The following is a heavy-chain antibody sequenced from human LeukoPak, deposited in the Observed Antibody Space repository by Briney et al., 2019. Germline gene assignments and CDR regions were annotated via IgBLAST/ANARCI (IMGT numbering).Heavy chain of an antibody. CDR2: ISSSGSTI. J-gene: IGHJ6*02. CDR3: ARGSARGYDSRGYYYYGMDV. CDR1: GFTFSDYY. Sequence: PGGSLRLSCAASGFTFSDYYMSWIRQAPGKGLEWVSYISSSGSTIYYADSVKGRFSISRDNAKNSLYLQMNSLRAEDTAVYYCARGSARGYDSRGYYYYGMDVWGQGTTVTVSS. V-gene: IGHV3-11*01. D-gene: IGHD3-22*01.